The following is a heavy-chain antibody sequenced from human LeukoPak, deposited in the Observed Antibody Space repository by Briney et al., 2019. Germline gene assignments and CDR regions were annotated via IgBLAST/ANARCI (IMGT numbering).Heavy chain of an antibody. CDR1: GFTFTTYW. Sequence: GGSLRLSCTASGFTFTTYWMAWVRQAPGKGLEWVANIKQDGSETYYAESVRGRFTSFRDNAKNSLYLQMNSLRAEDTAVYFCSNGIYDKSYWGQGALVIVSS. V-gene: IGHV3-7*01. CDR3: SNGIYDKSY. CDR2: IKQDGSET. D-gene: IGHD2/OR15-2a*01. J-gene: IGHJ4*02.